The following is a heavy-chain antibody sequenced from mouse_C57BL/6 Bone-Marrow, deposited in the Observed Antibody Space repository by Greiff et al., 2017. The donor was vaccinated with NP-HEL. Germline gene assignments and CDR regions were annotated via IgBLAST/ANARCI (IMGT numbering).Heavy chain of an antibody. J-gene: IGHJ3*01. V-gene: IGHV1-81*01. D-gene: IGHD2-5*01. CDR1: GYTFTSYG. CDR3: ARSAAPRYSNSWFAY. Sequence: LEESGAELARPGASVKLSCKASGYTFTSYGISWVKQRTGQGLEWIGEIYPRSGNTYYNEKFKGKATLTADKSSSTAYMELRSLTSEDSAVYFCARSAAPRYSNSWFAYWGQGTLVTVSA. CDR2: IYPRSGNT.